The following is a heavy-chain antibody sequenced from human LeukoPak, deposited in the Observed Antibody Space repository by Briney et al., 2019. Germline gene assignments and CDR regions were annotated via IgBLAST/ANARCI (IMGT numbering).Heavy chain of an antibody. CDR1: GGTFSSYA. J-gene: IGHJ4*02. CDR3: ARGTTVTTTYFDY. CDR2: IVPIFGTA. Sequence: SVKVSCKASGGTFSSYAISWVRQAPGQGLEWMGGIVPIFGTANYAQKFQGRVTITTDESTSTAYMELSSLRSEDTAVYYCARGTTVTTTYFDYWGQGTLVTVSS. D-gene: IGHD4-17*01. V-gene: IGHV1-69*05.